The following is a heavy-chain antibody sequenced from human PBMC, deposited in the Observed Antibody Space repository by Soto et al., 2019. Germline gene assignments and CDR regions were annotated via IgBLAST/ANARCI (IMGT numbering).Heavy chain of an antibody. D-gene: IGHD6-13*01. CDR2: IYYSGST. CDR1: GGSISSGGYY. V-gene: IGHV4-31*03. J-gene: IGHJ4*02. CDR3: ARTAYSSSWYPDY. Sequence: QVQLQESGPGLVKPSQTLSLTCTVSGGSISSGGYYWSWIRQHPGKGLEWIGYIYYSGSTYYNPSLKSRVTISVDTSKNQFSLKLSYVTAADTAVYYCARTAYSSSWYPDYWGQGTLVTVSS.